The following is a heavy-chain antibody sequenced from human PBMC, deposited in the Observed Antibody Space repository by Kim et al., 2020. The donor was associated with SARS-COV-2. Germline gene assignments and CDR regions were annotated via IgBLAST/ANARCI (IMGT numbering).Heavy chain of an antibody. D-gene: IGHD3-10*01. V-gene: IGHV4-59*01. CDR2: ST. J-gene: IGHJ4*02. Sequence: STNYNPSLKSRVTISVDTSKNQFSLKLSSVTAADTAVYYCAHGGAGSFDYWGQGTLVTVSS. CDR3: AHGGAGSFDY.